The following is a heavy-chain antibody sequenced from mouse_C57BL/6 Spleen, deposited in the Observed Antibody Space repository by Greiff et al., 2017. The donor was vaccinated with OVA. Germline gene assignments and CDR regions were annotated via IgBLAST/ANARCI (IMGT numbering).Heavy chain of an antibody. J-gene: IGHJ2*01. CDR3: ARYETYYGNSFDY. D-gene: IGHD2-10*01. V-gene: IGHV1-64*01. Sequence: QVQLQQPGAELVKPGASVTLSCKASGYTFTSYWMHWVKQRPGQGLEWIGMIHPNSGSTNYNEKFKSKATLTVDKSSSTAYMQLSSLTSEDSAVYYCARYETYYGNSFDYWGQGTTLTVSS. CDR2: IHPNSGST. CDR1: GYTFTSYW.